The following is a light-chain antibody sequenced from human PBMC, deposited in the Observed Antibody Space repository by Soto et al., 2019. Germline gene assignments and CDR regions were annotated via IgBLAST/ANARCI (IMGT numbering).Light chain of an antibody. CDR1: QSLHNS. J-gene: IGKJ1*01. Sequence: DIQMTQSPSTLSASVGDRVTITCRASQSLHNSLAWYQQKPGQAPILLIYKASSLQSGVPSRFSGSGSGTEFTLTISSLQPDDFATYYCQQYNSYSRTFGQGTKVDIK. CDR3: QQYNSYSRT. V-gene: IGKV1-5*03. CDR2: KAS.